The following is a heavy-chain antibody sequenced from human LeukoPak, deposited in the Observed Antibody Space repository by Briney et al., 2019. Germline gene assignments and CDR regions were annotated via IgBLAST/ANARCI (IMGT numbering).Heavy chain of an antibody. D-gene: IGHD3-22*01. CDR1: GYSFFSYW. V-gene: IGHV5-51*01. Sequence: GESLKISCKGSGYSFFSYWIGWVRQTPGRGLEWMGIIFPGDYDTRYSPSFEGQVTISADRSTSTAFLQWSSLKASDTGIYYCARLFYEDRSGYENWFDSWGQGTQVSVSS. CDR2: IFPGDYDT. J-gene: IGHJ5*01. CDR3: ARLFYEDRSGYENWFDS.